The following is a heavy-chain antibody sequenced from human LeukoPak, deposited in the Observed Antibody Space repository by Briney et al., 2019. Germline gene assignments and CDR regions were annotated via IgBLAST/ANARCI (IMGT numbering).Heavy chain of an antibody. Sequence: PSETLSLTCAVYGGSFSGDYWSWIRQPPGKGLEGIGEINHSGSTNYNPSLKSRVTISVDTSKNQFSLKLSSVTAADTAVYYCARRRYSYALHDYWGQGTLVTVSS. J-gene: IGHJ4*02. CDR2: INHSGST. CDR1: GGSFSGDY. D-gene: IGHD5-18*01. CDR3: ARRRYSYALHDY. V-gene: IGHV4-34*01.